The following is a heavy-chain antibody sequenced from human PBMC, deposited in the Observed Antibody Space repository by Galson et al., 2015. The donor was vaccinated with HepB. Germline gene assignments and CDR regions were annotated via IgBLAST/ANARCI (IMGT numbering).Heavy chain of an antibody. CDR3: ARVGRWLQSFDY. J-gene: IGHJ4*02. CDR1: GGSISSGDYY. Sequence: TLSLTCTVSGGSISSGDYYWSWIRQPPGKGLEWIGYIYYSGSTYYNPSLKSRVTISVDTSKNQFSLKLSSVTAADTAVYYCARVGRWLQSFDYWGQGTLVTVSS. D-gene: IGHD5-24*01. V-gene: IGHV4-30-4*01. CDR2: IYYSGST.